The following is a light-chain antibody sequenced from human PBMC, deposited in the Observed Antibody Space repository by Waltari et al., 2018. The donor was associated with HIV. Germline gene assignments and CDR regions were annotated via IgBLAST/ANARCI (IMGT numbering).Light chain of an antibody. CDR2: DVS. Sequence: QSALTQPRPVSGSPGQSVTISCTGTSSDVGGYNYVSWYQQHPGKAPKLMIYDVSKRPSGVPDRFSGSKSGNTASLTISGLQAEDEADYYCCSYAGSYVVVGGGTKLTVL. V-gene: IGLV2-11*01. CDR3: CSYAGSYVV. J-gene: IGLJ3*02. CDR1: SSDVGGYNY.